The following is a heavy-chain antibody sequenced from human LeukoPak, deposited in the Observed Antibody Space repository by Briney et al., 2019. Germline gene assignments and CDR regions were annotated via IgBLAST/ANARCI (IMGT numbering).Heavy chain of an antibody. CDR3: ARDLRGYSYGSYMDV. CDR1: GFTFSTYT. J-gene: IGHJ6*03. Sequence: GGSLRLSCVASGFTFSTYTMNWVRQAPGKGLEWVSSISSSSFFISYADSVKGRFTISRDNAKNSLYLQMKSLRAEDTAVYYCARDLRGYSYGSYMDVWGKGTTVTVSS. V-gene: IGHV3-21*01. D-gene: IGHD5-18*01. CDR2: ISSSSFFI.